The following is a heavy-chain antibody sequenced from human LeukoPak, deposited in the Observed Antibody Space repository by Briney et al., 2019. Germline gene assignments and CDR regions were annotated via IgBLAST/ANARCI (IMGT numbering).Heavy chain of an antibody. Sequence: GESLKISCQASGYSFTNYWIGWVRQMPGEGLEWIAFISPVDSDTRYSPSLQGQITVSADKSLSTAYLQWSSLKASDTAMYYCARHKRSSRITIFGVVVNYGTDVWGQGTTVTVSS. CDR1: GYSFTNYW. V-gene: IGHV5-51*01. D-gene: IGHD3-3*01. CDR3: ARHKRSSRITIFGVVVNYGTDV. J-gene: IGHJ6*02. CDR2: ISPVDSDT.